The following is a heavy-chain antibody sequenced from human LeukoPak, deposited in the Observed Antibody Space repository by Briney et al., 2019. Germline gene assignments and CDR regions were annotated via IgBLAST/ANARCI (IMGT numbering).Heavy chain of an antibody. V-gene: IGHV3-23*01. Sequence: PGGSLRLSCAASGFTFSSYAMSWVRQAPGKGLEWVSAISGSGGSTYYADSVKGRFTISRDNYKNTLYLQMNSLRAEDTAVYYCAKDQYYYDSSGSFDYWGQGTLVTVSS. CDR2: ISGSGGST. CDR1: GFTFSSYA. CDR3: AKDQYYYDSSGSFDY. D-gene: IGHD3-22*01. J-gene: IGHJ4*02.